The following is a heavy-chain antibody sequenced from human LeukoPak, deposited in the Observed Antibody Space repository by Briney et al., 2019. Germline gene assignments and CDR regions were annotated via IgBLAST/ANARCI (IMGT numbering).Heavy chain of an antibody. Sequence: GGSLRLSCAASGFTFSSHGMHWVRQAPGKGLEWVTFIRYDGSNKHYADSVKGRFTISRDNSKNTLYLQMNSLRAEDTAVYYCAKGGDYGDYVGGFDYWGQGTLVTVSS. J-gene: IGHJ4*02. CDR3: AKGGDYGDYVGGFDY. V-gene: IGHV3-30*02. CDR1: GFTFSSHG. CDR2: IRYDGSNK. D-gene: IGHD4-17*01.